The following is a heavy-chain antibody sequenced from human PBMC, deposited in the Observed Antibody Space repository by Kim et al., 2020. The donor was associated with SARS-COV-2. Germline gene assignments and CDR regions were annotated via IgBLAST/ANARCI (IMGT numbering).Heavy chain of an antibody. CDR2: INTKKGDT. V-gene: IGHV1-18*01. CDR1: DYTYSGYG. J-gene: IGHJ4*02. Sequence: ASVKVSCKTSDYTYSGYGFSWVRQAPGQGLEWMGWINTKKGDTKYAQKFQDRVTMTTDSSMNTAYMELRSLKSDDTAVYYCVRGTWGDVNDYWGPGTLVTVSS. CDR3: VRGTWGDVNDY. D-gene: IGHD3-10*01.